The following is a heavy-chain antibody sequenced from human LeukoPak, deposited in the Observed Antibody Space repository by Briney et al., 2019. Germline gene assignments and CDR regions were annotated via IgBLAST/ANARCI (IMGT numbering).Heavy chain of an antibody. V-gene: IGHV3-23*01. D-gene: IGHD2-2*01. Sequence: GGSLRLSCAASGFTFSSYAMSWVRQAPGKGLEWVSAISGSGGSTYYADSVKGRFTISRDNSKNTLYLQMNSLRAEDTAVYYCAKDQSKGYCSSTSCSSPFQHWGQGTLVTVSS. CDR2: ISGSGGST. J-gene: IGHJ1*01. CDR3: AKDQSKGYCSSTSCSSPFQH. CDR1: GFTFSSYA.